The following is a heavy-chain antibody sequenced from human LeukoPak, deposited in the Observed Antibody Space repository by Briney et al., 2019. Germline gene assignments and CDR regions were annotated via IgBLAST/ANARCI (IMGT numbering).Heavy chain of an antibody. D-gene: IGHD3-22*01. J-gene: IGHJ4*02. CDR2: IYYSGST. CDR3: ARGEEDMYYYDSSGYHPVYFDY. CDR1: GGSISSYY. V-gene: IGHV4-59*01. Sequence: SETLSLTCTVSGGSISSYYWSWIRQPPGKGLEWIGFIYYSGSTNYNPSLKSRVTISVDTSKNQFSLKLSSVTAADTAVYYCARGEEDMYYYDSSGYHPVYFDYWGQGTLVTVSS.